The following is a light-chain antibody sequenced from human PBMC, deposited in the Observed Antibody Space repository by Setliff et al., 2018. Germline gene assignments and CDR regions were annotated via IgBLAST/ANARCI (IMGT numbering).Light chain of an antibody. J-gene: IGLJ1*01. CDR3: QTWEVALDV. CDR2: VNPDGSH. V-gene: IGLV4-69*01. CDR1: SGHTNYP. Sequence: QPVLTQSPSAFASLGASVKLTCSLSSGHTNYPIAWHQQQPEKGPRFLMQVNPDGSHIKGDGIPDRFSGSSSGADRYLIISSLQSEDEADYYCQTWEVALDVFGPGTKGTVL.